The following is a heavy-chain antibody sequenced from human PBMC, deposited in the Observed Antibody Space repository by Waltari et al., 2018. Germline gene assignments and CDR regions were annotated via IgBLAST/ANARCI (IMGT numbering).Heavy chain of an antibody. CDR2: IRYDGSKK. Sequence: QVQLVESGGGVVQPGGSLRLSCAASGFTFSSYGMHWVRQAPGKGLEWVACIRYDGSKKYYAESVKGRFTISRDNSKNMLYLQMNSPRAEDTAVYYCAKDLEVVTPGADYWGQGTLVIVSS. V-gene: IGHV3-30*02. CDR1: GFTFSSYG. D-gene: IGHD2-21*02. J-gene: IGHJ4*02. CDR3: AKDLEVVTPGADY.